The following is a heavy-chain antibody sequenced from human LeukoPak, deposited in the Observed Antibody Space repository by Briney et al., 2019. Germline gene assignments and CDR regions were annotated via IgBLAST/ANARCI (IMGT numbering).Heavy chain of an antibody. CDR3: AVTTVTNEYFDY. CDR1: GYTFTSYG. V-gene: IGHV1-18*01. Sequence: ASVKVSCKASGYTFTSYGISWVRQAPGQGLEWMGWISAYNGNTNYAQKFQGRVTMTRDTSISTAYMELSRLRSDDTAVYYCAVTTVTNEYFDYWGQGTLVTVSS. D-gene: IGHD4-17*01. J-gene: IGHJ4*02. CDR2: ISAYNGNT.